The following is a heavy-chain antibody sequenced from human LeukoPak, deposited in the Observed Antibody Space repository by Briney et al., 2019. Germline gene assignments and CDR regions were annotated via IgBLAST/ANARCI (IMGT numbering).Heavy chain of an antibody. CDR2: IIPIFGTA. J-gene: IGHJ3*02. CDR3: ARESYEVQGAFDI. Sequence: ASVKVSCKASGYTFTSYDINWVRQASGRGLEWMGGIIPIFGTANYARKFQGRVTITTDESTSTAYMELSSLRSEDTAVYYCARESYEVQGAFDIWGQGTMVTVSS. V-gene: IGHV1-69*05. CDR1: GYTFTSYD. D-gene: IGHD5-18*01.